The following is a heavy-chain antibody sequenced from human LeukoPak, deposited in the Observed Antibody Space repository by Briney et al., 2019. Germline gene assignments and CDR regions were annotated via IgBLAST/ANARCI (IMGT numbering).Heavy chain of an antibody. Sequence: SGPALVKPTQTLTLTCTLSGFSLSTSGMCVSWIRQPPGKALEWLALIDWDDDKYYSTSLKTRLTISKDTSKNQVVLTMTNMDPVDTATYYCARIPPGFYYYGMDVWGRGTTVTVSS. V-gene: IGHV2-70*01. J-gene: IGHJ6*02. CDR1: GFSLSTSGMC. CDR3: ARIPPGFYYYGMDV. CDR2: IDWDDDK.